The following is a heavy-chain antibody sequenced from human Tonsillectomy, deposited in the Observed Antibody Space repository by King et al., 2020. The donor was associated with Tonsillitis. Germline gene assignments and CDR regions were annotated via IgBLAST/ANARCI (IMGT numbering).Heavy chain of an antibody. V-gene: IGHV3-7*01. CDR3: ASYYDSSGSSGFDH. D-gene: IGHD3-22*01. CDR2: IKQDGSEK. Sequence: MQLVQSGGGLVQPGGSLRLSCAASGFTFSTYWMTWVRQAPGKGLEWVANIKQDGSEKYYVDSVKGRFTISRDNAKNSLYLQMNSLRAEDTAVYYCASYYDSSGSSGFDHWAREPWSPSPQ. CDR1: GFTFSTYW. J-gene: IGHJ4*02.